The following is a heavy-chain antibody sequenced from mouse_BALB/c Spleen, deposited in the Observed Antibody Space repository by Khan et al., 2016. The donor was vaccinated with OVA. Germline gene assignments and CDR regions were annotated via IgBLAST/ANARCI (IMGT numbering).Heavy chain of an antibody. Sequence: QVQLKESGPGLVAPSQSLSITCTVSGFSLTTYGVNWIRQPPGKGLEWLGVIWGDGSTNYHSALISRLSISKANSQSQVFLKLNSLQTDDTATYYCAKWGDGSTYAMDYWGQGTSGTFSS. V-gene: IGHV2-3*01. D-gene: IGHD2-3*01. CDR1: GFSLTTYG. CDR2: IWGDGST. J-gene: IGHJ4*01. CDR3: AKWGDGSTYAMDY.